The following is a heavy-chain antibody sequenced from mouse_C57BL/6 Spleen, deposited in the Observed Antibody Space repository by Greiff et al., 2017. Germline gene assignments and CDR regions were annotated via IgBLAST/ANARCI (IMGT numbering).Heavy chain of an antibody. D-gene: IGHD4-1*01. J-gene: IGHJ4*01. V-gene: IGHV7-3*01. CDR1: GFTFTDYY. CDR3: ASYLLGYAMDD. CDR2: IRNKANGYTT. Sequence: EVQGVESGGGLVQPGGSLSLSCAASGFTFTDYYMSWVRQPPGKALEWLGFIRNKANGYTTEYSASVKGRFTISRDDSQNILYLQMHALRAEDSATDYCASYLLGYAMDDWGQGTSVTVYS.